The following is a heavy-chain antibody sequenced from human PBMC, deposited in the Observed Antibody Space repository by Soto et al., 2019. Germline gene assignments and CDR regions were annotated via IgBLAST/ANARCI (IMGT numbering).Heavy chain of an antibody. V-gene: IGHV3-33*01. J-gene: IGHJ4*02. CDR2: IWYDGSNK. CDR3: ARDFKDLG. Sequence: LRLSCAASGFTFSSYGMHWVRQAPGKGLEWVAVIWYDGSNKYYADSVKGRFTVSRDNAKNTLFLQVSSLRADDAGVYYCARDFKDLGWGQGTLVTVSS. CDR1: GFTFSSYG.